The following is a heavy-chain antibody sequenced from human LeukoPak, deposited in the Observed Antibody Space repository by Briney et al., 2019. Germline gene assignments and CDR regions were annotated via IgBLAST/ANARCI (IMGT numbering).Heavy chain of an antibody. CDR1: GGSISSSSYY. V-gene: IGHV4-39*01. CDR2: IYYSGST. J-gene: IGHJ5*02. CDR3: ARHPRYCSSTSCQKPGWFDP. D-gene: IGHD2-2*01. Sequence: SETLSLTCTVSGGSISSSSYYWGWIRQPPGKGLEWIGSIYYSGSTYYNPSLKSRVTISVDTSKNQFSLKLSSVTAADTAVYYCARHPRYCSSTSCQKPGWFDPWGQGTLVTVSS.